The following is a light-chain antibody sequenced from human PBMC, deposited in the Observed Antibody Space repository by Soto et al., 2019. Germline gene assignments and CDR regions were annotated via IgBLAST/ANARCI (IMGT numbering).Light chain of an antibody. CDR1: QTISSW. CDR2: KAS. V-gene: IGKV1-5*03. CDR3: QHYNSYSEA. Sequence: DIQMTQSPSTLSASVGDRVTITCRASQTISSWLAWYQQKPGKAPKLLIYKASTLKSGVSPRFSGSGTGTECTLTISSLQPEDFATYYCQHYNSYSEAFGQGPKVHIK. J-gene: IGKJ1*01.